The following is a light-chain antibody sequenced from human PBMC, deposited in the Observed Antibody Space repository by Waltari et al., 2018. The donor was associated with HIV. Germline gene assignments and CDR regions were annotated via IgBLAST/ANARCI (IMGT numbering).Light chain of an antibody. CDR2: SSY. Sequence: QSMLTQPPSASATPGQRVTFSCSGTSDIRSKSINWYQQLPGMAPKLLIYSSYLRPSGVSDRFSGSKSGTSASLAIRGLQSDDEATYFCAAWIDGRGVFGGGTQLTVL. V-gene: IGLV1-44*01. J-gene: IGLJ3*02. CDR3: AAWIDGRGV. CDR1: SDIRSKS.